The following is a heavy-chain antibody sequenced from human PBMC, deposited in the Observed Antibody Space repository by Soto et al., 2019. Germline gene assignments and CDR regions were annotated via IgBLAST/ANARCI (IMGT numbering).Heavy chain of an antibody. D-gene: IGHD2-8*01. CDR1: GCTFSSYA. CDR3: ARLSGLKIVYAIRDYYYYGMDV. J-gene: IGHJ6*02. Sequence: QVQLVQSGAEVKKPGSSVNVSCKASGCTFSSYAISWVRQAPGQGLEWMGGIIPIFGTANYAQKFQGRVTITADESTCTAYMELSSLRSEDTAVYYCARLSGLKIVYAIRDYYYYGMDVWGQGTTVTFSS. CDR2: IIPIFGTA. V-gene: IGHV1-69*01.